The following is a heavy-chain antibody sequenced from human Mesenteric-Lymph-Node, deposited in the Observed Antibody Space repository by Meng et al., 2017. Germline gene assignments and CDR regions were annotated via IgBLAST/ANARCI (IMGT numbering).Heavy chain of an antibody. V-gene: IGHV1-69*02. Sequence: QVQLVQSGAELRTPGSSVKVSCKTSGDTLDIKNITWVRQAPGQGLEWMGRITAVLGITKYAQMFQGRMTITADKSTSTVYMELSSLRTEDTAVYYCARGGDWFGPWGQGTLVTVSS. D-gene: IGHD3-16*01. CDR3: ARGGDWFGP. CDR1: GDTLDIKN. J-gene: IGHJ5*02. CDR2: ITAVLGIT.